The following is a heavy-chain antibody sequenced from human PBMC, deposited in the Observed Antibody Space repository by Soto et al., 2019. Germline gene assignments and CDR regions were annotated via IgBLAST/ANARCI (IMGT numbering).Heavy chain of an antibody. CDR3: ARVVGDIVVVPAAINRFDP. CDR1: GGSISSGGYY. D-gene: IGHD2-2*01. CDR2: IYYSGST. V-gene: IGHV4-31*03. J-gene: IGHJ5*02. Sequence: QVQLQESGPGLVKPSQTLSLTCTVSGGSISSGGYYWSWIRQHPGKGLEWIGYIYYSGSTYYNPSLKSRVTISVDTSKNQFSLKLSSVTAADTAVYYCARVVGDIVVVPAAINRFDPWGQGTLVTVSS.